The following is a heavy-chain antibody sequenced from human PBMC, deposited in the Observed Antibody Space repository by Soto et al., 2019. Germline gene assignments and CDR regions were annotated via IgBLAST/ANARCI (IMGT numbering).Heavy chain of an antibody. CDR2: IYSGGST. CDR1: GFTVSSNY. Sequence: PVGSLRLSCAASGFTVSSNYMSWVRQAPGKGLEWVSVIYSGGSTYYADSVKGRFTISRDNSKNTLYLQMNSLRAEDTAVYYCARAPRYYDFWSANYYYYGMDVWGQGTTVTVSS. CDR3: ARAPRYYDFWSANYYYYGMDV. D-gene: IGHD3-3*01. J-gene: IGHJ6*02. V-gene: IGHV3-53*01.